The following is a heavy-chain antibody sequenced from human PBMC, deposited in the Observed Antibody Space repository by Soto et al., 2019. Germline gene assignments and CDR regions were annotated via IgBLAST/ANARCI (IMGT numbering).Heavy chain of an antibody. CDR2: IIPIFGTA. CDR3: ARRDSSGWSGVFDI. Sequence: ASVRVSCKASGGTFSSYAISWVRQAPGQGLEWMGGIIPIFGTANYAQKFQGRVTITADESTSTAYMELSSLRSEDTAMYYCARRDSSGWSGVFDIWGQGTMVTVSS. V-gene: IGHV1-69*13. CDR1: GGTFSSYA. J-gene: IGHJ3*02. D-gene: IGHD6-19*01.